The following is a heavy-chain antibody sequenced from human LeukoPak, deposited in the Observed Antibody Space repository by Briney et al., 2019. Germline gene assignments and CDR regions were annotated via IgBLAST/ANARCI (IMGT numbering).Heavy chain of an antibody. CDR1: GFTFSSYG. CDR2: IWYGGSNK. D-gene: IGHD6-13*01. CDR3: AKDGSIAAAGNYYYYYYMDV. V-gene: IGHV3-30*02. J-gene: IGHJ6*03. Sequence: PGGSLRLSCEASGFTFSSYGMHWVRQAPGKGLEWVAVIWYGGSNKYYADSVKGRFTISRDNSENTLYLQMNSLRAEDTAVYYCAKDGSIAAAGNYYYYYYMDVWGKGTTVTVSS.